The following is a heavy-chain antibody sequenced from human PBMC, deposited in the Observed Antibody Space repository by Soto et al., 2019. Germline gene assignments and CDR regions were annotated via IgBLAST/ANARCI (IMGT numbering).Heavy chain of an antibody. CDR3: AKDPVGATNLYYFQH. CDR1: GFTFSSNW. J-gene: IGHJ1*01. CDR2: ISSSGGST. Sequence: GGSLRLSCAASGFTFSSNWMHWVRQAPGKGLVWVSAISSSGGSTYYADSVKGRFTISRDNSKNTLYLQMNSLRAEDTAVYYCAKDPVGATNLYYFQHWGQGTLVTVSS. D-gene: IGHD1-26*01. V-gene: IGHV3-23*01.